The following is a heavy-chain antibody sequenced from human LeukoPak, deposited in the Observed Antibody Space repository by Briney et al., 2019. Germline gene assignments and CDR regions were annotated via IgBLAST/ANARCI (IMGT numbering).Heavy chain of an antibody. CDR3: ARPGTTGATI. J-gene: IGHJ4*02. CDR2: IYPGDSDT. Sequence: GESLKISCKGFGYSFTSNWIGWGRQMPGKGLEWMGIIYPGDSDTRYSPSFEGQVTISADRSISTAYLQWSSLKASDTAMYYCARPGTTGATIWGQGTLVTVSS. CDR1: GYSFTSNW. V-gene: IGHV5-51*01. D-gene: IGHD1-1*01.